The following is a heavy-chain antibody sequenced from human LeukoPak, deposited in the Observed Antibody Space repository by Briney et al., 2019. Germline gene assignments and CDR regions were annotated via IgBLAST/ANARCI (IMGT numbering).Heavy chain of an antibody. CDR3: ARDDSSFAPFDY. J-gene: IGHJ4*02. Sequence: GRSLRLSCAASGFTLSNYVIHWVRQAPGKGLEWVSFMWSDGSNKYYANSVKGRFTISRDNSKNTLYLQMNSLKVEDTAVYYCARDDSSFAPFDYWGQGTLVTVSS. V-gene: IGHV3-33*01. CDR2: MWSDGSNK. D-gene: IGHD4-11*01. CDR1: GFTLSNYV.